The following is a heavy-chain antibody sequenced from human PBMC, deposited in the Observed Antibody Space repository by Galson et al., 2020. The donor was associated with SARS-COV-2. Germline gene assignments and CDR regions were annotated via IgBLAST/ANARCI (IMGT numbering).Heavy chain of an antibody. J-gene: IGHJ5*02. V-gene: IGHV4-31*03. D-gene: IGHD3-3*01. CDR3: ASSPGDYYDFWSGYYSPNWFDP. CDR2: IYYSGST. CDR1: GGSISSAGYY. Sequence: SETLSLTCTVSGGSISSAGYYWSWIRQHPGKGLEWIGYIYYSGSTYYNPSLKSRVTISVDTSKNQFSLKLSSVTAADTAVYYCASSPGDYYDFWSGYYSPNWFDPWGQGTLVTVSS.